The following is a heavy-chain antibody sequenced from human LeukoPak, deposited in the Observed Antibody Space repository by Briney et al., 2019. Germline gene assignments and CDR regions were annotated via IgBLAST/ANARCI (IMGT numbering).Heavy chain of an antibody. CDR3: AGYGSGSYYAYYYYMDV. V-gene: IGHV4-59*01. CDR1: GGSISSYY. CDR2: IYYSGST. J-gene: IGHJ6*03. Sequence: SETLSLTCTVSGGSISSYYWSWIRQPPGKGLEWIGYIYYSGSTNYNPSLKSRVTISVDTSKNQFSLKLSSVTAADTAVYYCAGYGSGSYYAYYYYMDVWGKGPRSPSP. D-gene: IGHD3-10*01.